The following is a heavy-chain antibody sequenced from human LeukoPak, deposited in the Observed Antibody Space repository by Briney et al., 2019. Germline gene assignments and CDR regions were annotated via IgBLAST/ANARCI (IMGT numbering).Heavy chain of an antibody. J-gene: IGHJ5*02. CDR1: GFTFSSYW. CDR2: INPDGRTT. Sequence: GGSLRLSCAASGFTFSSYWMHWVRQPPGKGLVWASHINPDGRTTTYADSVKGRFTISRDNAQNTLYLQMNSLRAEDTAVYYCAKDPSILWWGSQFDPWGQGTLVTVSS. CDR3: AKDPSILWWGSQFDP. D-gene: IGHD2-21*01. V-gene: IGHV3-74*01.